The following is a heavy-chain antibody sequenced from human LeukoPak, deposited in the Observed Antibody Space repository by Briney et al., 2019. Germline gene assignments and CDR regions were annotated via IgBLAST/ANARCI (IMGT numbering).Heavy chain of an antibody. Sequence: PGGSLRLSCAASGFTFSSYGMHWVRQAPGKGLEWVAVISYDGSNKYYADSVKGRFTISRDNSKNTLYLQMNSLRAEDTALYYCARVRSSGYYSYYYYYMDVWGKGTTVTVSS. J-gene: IGHJ6*03. D-gene: IGHD3-22*01. CDR3: ARVRSSGYYSYYYYYMDV. CDR1: GFTFSSYG. CDR2: ISYDGSNK. V-gene: IGHV3-30*03.